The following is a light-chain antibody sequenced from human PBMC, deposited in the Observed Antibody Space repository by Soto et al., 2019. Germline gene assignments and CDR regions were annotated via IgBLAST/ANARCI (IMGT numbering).Light chain of an antibody. CDR3: SLYSSNGSLI. CDR2: DVN. CDR1: SSDVGGYKF. J-gene: IGLJ1*01. Sequence: QSVLTQPASVSGSPGQSITMSCTGTSSDVGGYKFVSWYQQHPGRAPNLIIYDVNNRPSGAPDRFSGSTSGNTASLTISGLQAEDETDYFCSLYSSNGSLIFGPGTKLTVL. V-gene: IGLV2-14*03.